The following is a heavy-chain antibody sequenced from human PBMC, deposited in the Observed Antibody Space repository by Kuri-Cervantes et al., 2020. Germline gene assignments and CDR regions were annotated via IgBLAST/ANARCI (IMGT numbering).Heavy chain of an antibody. D-gene: IGHD3-10*01. CDR1: GGSISSGGYS. V-gene: IGHV4-30-2*05. J-gene: IGHJ4*02. CDR2: IYHSGST. Sequence: LRLSCAVSGGSISSGGYSWSWIRQPPGKGLEWIGYIYHSGSTYYNPSLKSRVTISVDTSKNQFSLKLSSVTAADTAVYYCARATYYYGSGSYFYWGQGTLVTVSS. CDR3: ARATYYYGSGSYFY.